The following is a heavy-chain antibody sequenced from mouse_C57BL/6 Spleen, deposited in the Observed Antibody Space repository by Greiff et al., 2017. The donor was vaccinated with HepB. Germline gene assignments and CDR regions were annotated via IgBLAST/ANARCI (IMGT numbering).Heavy chain of an antibody. Sequence: VKLMESGAELVRPGTSVKVSCKASGYAFTNYLIEWVKQRPGQGLEWIGVINPGSGGTNYNEKFKGKATLTADKSSSTAYMQLSSLTSEDSAVYFCARFYYGNSYFDYWGQGTTLTVSS. J-gene: IGHJ2*01. D-gene: IGHD2-1*01. V-gene: IGHV1-54*01. CDR2: INPGSGGT. CDR3: ARFYYGNSYFDY. CDR1: GYAFTNYL.